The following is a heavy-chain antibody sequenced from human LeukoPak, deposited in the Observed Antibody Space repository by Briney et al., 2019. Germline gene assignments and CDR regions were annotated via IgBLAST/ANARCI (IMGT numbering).Heavy chain of an antibody. J-gene: IGHJ6*02. D-gene: IGHD6-13*01. V-gene: IGHV5-51*01. Sequence: GESLKISCKGSGYSFSNYWIGWVRQMPGKGLEWMGIIYPGDSQTRYSPSFQGQVTISVDKSISTAYLQWSSLKAPDTAIYYCARHRIPVPGSSGYYGMDVWGQGTTVTVSS. CDR2: IYPGDSQT. CDR3: ARHRIPVPGSSGYYGMDV. CDR1: GYSFSNYW.